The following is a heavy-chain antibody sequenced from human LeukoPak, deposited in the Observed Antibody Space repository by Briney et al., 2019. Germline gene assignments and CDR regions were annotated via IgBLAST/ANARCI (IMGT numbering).Heavy chain of an antibody. CDR3: AGHDYGDYTAAFDI. CDR1: GGTFSSYA. Sequence: ASVKVSCKASGGTFSSYAISWVRQAPGQGLEWMGGIIPIFGTANYAQKFQGRVTMTRNTSISTAYMELSSLRSEDTAVYYCAGHDYGDYTAAFDIWGQGTMVTVSS. CDR2: IIPIFGTA. J-gene: IGHJ3*02. D-gene: IGHD4-17*01. V-gene: IGHV1-69*05.